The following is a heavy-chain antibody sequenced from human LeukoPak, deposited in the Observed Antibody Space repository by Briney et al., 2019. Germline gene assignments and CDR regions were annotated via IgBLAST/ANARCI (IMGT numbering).Heavy chain of an antibody. V-gene: IGHV4-38-2*02. CDR2: INHSGST. CDR1: DDSITMYY. Sequence: PSETLSLTCTVSDDSITMYYWTWIRQPPGKGLEWIGSINHSGSTYYNPALKSRVIISVGTTKKQFSHKLSSVTAADTAVYYCAREPALTTVTTKIWDYWGQGTLVTVSS. J-gene: IGHJ4*02. D-gene: IGHD4-17*01. CDR3: AREPALTTVTTKIWDY.